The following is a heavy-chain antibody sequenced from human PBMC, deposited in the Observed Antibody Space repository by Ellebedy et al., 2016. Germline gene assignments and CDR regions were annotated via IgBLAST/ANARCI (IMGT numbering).Heavy chain of an antibody. CDR1: GYTFTSYD. CDR2: MNPNSGNT. V-gene: IGHV1-8*01. Sequence: ASVKVSXXASGYTFTSYDINWVRQATGQGLEWMGWMNPNSGNTGYAQKFQGRVTMTRNTSISTAYMELSSLRSEDTAVYYCARGYCSGGSCYDLWATYYGMDVWGQGTTVTVSS. CDR3: ARGYCSGGSCYDLWATYYGMDV. D-gene: IGHD2-15*01. J-gene: IGHJ6*02.